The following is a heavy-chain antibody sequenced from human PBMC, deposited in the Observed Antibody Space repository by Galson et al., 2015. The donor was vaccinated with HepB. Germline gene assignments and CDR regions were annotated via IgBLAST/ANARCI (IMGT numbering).Heavy chain of an antibody. CDR1: GYTFIDYD. D-gene: IGHD4-17*01. V-gene: IGHV1-46*01. J-gene: IGHJ5*02. Sequence: SVKVSCKASGYTFIDYDIHWIRQRPGQGLEWMAMVNPSGDNTTIAQKFQGRVTMTTGTSTETVYMELSSLTSDDAALYYCARDRFADYAVKWFDPWGQGTLVTVSS. CDR2: VNPSGDNT. CDR3: ARDRFADYAVKWFDP.